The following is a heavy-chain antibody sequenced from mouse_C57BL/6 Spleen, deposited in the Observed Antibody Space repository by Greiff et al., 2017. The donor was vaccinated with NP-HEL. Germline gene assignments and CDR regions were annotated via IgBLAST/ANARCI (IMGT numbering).Heavy chain of an antibody. CDR1: GYTFTSYW. CDR2: IDPNSGGT. J-gene: IGHJ3*01. Sequence: QVQLQQPGAELVKPGASVKLSCKASGYTFTSYWMHWVKQRPGRGLEWIGRIDPNSGGTKYNEKFKSKATMTVDKPSSTAYMQISSLTSEDSAVYYCARERYDGYVFAYWGQGTLVTVSA. D-gene: IGHD2-3*01. CDR3: ARERYDGYVFAY. V-gene: IGHV1-72*01.